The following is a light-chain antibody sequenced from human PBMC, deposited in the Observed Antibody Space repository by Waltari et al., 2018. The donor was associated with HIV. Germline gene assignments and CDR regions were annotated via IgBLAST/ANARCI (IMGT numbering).Light chain of an antibody. CDR2: RNN. V-gene: IGLV1-47*01. CDR3: ATWTDSLSGVV. Sequence: QSVLTQPPSASGTPGQRVTISCSGSRSNIGSYYVYWYQQLPGTAPKLLLYRNNQRPSGVPDRFSGSKSGTSASLAISGLRSEDEAHYYCATWTDSLSGVVFGGGTKLRVL. J-gene: IGLJ2*01. CDR1: RSNIGSYY.